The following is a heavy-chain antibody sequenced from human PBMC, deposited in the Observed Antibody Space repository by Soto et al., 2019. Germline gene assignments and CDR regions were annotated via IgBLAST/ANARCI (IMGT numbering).Heavy chain of an antibody. CDR3: ARGPSNYIYHYHMDV. CDR1: GGTFSSYT. V-gene: IGHV1-69*02. J-gene: IGHJ6*03. D-gene: IGHD4-4*01. Sequence: QVQLVQSGAEVKKPGSSVKVSCKASGGTFSSYTISWVRQAPGQGLEWMGRIIPILGIANYAQKFQGRVTITADKATSTAYMELSSLRSEDTAVYYWARGPSNYIYHYHMDVWGKGTTVTVSS. CDR2: IIPILGIA.